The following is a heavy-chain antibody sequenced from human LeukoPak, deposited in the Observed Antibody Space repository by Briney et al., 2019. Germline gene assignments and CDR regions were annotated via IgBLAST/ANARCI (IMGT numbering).Heavy chain of an antibody. CDR3: ARDHGDSSGYTPSAYYYYGMDV. CDR2: INPSGGST. D-gene: IGHD3-22*01. Sequence: EASVKVSCKASGYTFTIYYMHWVRQAPGQGLEWMGIINPSGGSTSYAQKFQGRVTMTRDTSTSTVYMELSSLRSEDTAVYYCARDHGDSSGYTPSAYYYYGMDVWGQGTTVTVSS. V-gene: IGHV1-46*01. J-gene: IGHJ6*02. CDR1: GYTFTIYY.